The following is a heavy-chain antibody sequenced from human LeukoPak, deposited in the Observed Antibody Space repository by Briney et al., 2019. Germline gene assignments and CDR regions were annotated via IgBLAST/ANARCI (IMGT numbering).Heavy chain of an antibody. CDR3: AKDYSSGWSR. CDR1: GFTFSSYA. J-gene: IGHJ4*02. CDR2: ISGSGGST. Sequence: GGSLRLSCAASGFTFSSYAMSWVRQGPGKGLEWVSAISGSGGSTYYADSVKGRFTISRDNSKNTLYLQMNSRRAEDTAVYYCAKDYSSGWSRWGQGTLVTVSS. V-gene: IGHV3-23*01. D-gene: IGHD6-19*01.